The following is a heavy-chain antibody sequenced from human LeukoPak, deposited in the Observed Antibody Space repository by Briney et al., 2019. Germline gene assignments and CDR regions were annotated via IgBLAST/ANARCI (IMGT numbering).Heavy chain of an antibody. CDR1: GFTFSSYA. Sequence: GGSLRLSCAASGFTFSSYAMSWVRQAPGKGLEWVSAISGSGGSTYYADSVKGRFTISRDNSKNTLYLQMNSLRAEDTAVYYCAKDPQYNWNYGLFDYWGQGTLVTVSS. D-gene: IGHD1-7*01. CDR3: AKDPQYNWNYGLFDY. V-gene: IGHV3-23*01. J-gene: IGHJ4*02. CDR2: ISGSGGST.